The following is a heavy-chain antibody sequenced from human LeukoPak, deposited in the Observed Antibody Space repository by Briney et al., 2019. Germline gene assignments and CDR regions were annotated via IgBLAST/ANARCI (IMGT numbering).Heavy chain of an antibody. CDR1: GGSITTYY. D-gene: IGHD3-10*01. CDR3: VNSGSNYSFFDY. J-gene: IGHJ4*02. V-gene: IGHV4-59*01. CDR2: IYYSGST. Sequence: SETLSLTCTVSGGSITTYYWSWIRQPPGKGLEWIAYIYYSGSTNYNPSLKSRVTMSLDTSKNQFSLKLNSVTAADAAVYYCVNSGSNYSFFDYWGQGTLVTVSS.